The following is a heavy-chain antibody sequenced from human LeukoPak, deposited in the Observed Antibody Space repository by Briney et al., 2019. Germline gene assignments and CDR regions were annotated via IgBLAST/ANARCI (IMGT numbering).Heavy chain of an antibody. CDR1: GLTFSSFE. V-gene: IGHV3-48*03. CDR3: ARDLSGVSGYTYGRGIDY. D-gene: IGHD5-18*01. CDR2: ISSSGGTI. Sequence: PGGSLSLSWAASGLTFSSFEMNWERQAPGRGLEWLSYISSSGGTIHYAHSVEGRFTIGRDQAADSPYRQMDCLRAEHPCVSCCARDLSGVSGYTYGRGIDYWGQGTLVTVSS. J-gene: IGHJ4*02.